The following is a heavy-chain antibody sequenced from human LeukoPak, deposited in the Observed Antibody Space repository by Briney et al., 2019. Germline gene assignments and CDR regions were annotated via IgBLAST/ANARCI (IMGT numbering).Heavy chain of an antibody. CDR2: FDPEDGET. V-gene: IGHV1-24*01. CDR1: GYTLTELS. D-gene: IGHD3-22*01. CDR3: ATDPPWYYDSSGYYGGAFDI. Sequence: ASVEVSCKVSGYTLTELSMHWVRQAPGKGLEWMGGFDPEDGETIYAQKFQGRVTMTEDTSTDTAYMELSSLRSEDTAVYYCATDPPWYYDSSGYYGGAFDIWGQGTMVTVSS. J-gene: IGHJ3*02.